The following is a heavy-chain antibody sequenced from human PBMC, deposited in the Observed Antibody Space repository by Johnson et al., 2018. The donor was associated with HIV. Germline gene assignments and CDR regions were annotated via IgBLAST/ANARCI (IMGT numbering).Heavy chain of an antibody. V-gene: IGHV3-7*05. Sequence: VQLVESGGGLVQRGGSLRLSCAASGFIFSNYWMSWVRQAPGKGLEWLANIKEDGSEDYYVDSLKGRFVISRDNAQNLLFLQMSNLRAEDSAVYYCGRDGVDRSPDDAFDILGQGTVVTVSS. D-gene: IGHD3-22*01. CDR2: IKEDGSED. CDR3: GRDGVDRSPDDAFDI. J-gene: IGHJ3*02. CDR1: GFIFSNYW.